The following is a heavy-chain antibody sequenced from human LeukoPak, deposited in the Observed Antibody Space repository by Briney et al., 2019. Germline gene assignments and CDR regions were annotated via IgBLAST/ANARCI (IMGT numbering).Heavy chain of an antibody. CDR2: IKQDGSEK. CDR1: GFTFSTNW. Sequence: GGSLRLSCAASGFTFSTNWMTWVRQAPGKGLEWVTNIKQDGSEKNYVGSVKGRFTISRDNAKNSLFLQMNSLRAEDTAVYYCAREVTMIVVDSGGFDYWGQGTLVTVSS. D-gene: IGHD3-22*01. CDR3: AREVTMIVVDSGGFDY. V-gene: IGHV3-7*01. J-gene: IGHJ4*02.